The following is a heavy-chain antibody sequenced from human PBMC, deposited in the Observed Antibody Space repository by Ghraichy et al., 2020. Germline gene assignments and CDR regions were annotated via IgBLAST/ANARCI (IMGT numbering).Heavy chain of an antibody. V-gene: IGHV1-2*02. CDR3: ARGVASSWGYYFDF. D-gene: IGHD2-15*01. J-gene: IGHJ4*02. CDR2: INPNSGGI. Sequence: ASVKVSCKASGYTFNGYYMHWVRQAPGQGLEWMGWINPNSGGINYAQKFQGGVTMTRDTSISTAYMELSRLRSDDTAVYYCARGVASSWGYYFDFWGQGALVTVSS. CDR1: GYTFNGYY.